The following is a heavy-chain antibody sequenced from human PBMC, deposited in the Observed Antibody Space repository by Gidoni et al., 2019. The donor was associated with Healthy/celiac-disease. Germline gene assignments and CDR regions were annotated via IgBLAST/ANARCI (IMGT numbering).Heavy chain of an antibody. D-gene: IGHD2-2*01. CDR2: TNPSGGST. J-gene: IGHJ5*02. Sequence: QVQLVQSGAEVKKPGASVTVSCKASGYTFTSYYMHWVRQAPGQGLEWMGITNPSGGSTSYAQKFQGRVTMTRDTSTSTVYMELSSLRSEDTAVYYCAREYCSSTSCSNKPNWFDPWGQGTLVTVSS. V-gene: IGHV1-46*03. CDR1: GYTFTSYY. CDR3: AREYCSSTSCSNKPNWFDP.